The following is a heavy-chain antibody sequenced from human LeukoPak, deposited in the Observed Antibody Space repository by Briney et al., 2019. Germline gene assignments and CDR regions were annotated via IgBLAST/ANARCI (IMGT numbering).Heavy chain of an antibody. D-gene: IGHD3-10*01. Sequence: AGGSLRLSCAASGFTFDDYAMHWVRQAPGKGLEWVSHISGDGGSTYYADSVKGRFTISRDNSKNSLYLQMNSLRTEDTALYYCAKDNRGSGVRPAADYYYYGMDVWGQGTTVTVSS. J-gene: IGHJ6*02. CDR2: ISGDGGST. CDR3: AKDNRGSGVRPAADYYYYGMDV. CDR1: GFTFDDYA. V-gene: IGHV3-43*02.